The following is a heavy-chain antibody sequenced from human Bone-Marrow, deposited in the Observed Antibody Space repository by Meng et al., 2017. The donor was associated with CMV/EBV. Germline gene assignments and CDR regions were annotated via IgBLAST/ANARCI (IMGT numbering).Heavy chain of an antibody. CDR2: INTAGSVT. Sequence: GESLKISCAVSGFTFRTYWMHWVRQAPGKGLVWVSHINTAGSVTRYADSVKGRFTISRDNTGNTLYLRMTSLRADDTAVYYCARAGAPYYYENTGQYGALAIWGQGTRVTCSS. CDR3: ARAGAPYYYENTGQYGALAI. D-gene: IGHD3-22*01. J-gene: IGHJ3*02. CDR1: GFTFRTYW. V-gene: IGHV3-74*01.